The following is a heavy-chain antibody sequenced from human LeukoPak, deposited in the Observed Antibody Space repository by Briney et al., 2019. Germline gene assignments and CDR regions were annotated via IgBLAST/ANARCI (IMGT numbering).Heavy chain of an antibody. V-gene: IGHV1-69*13. CDR1: GGTFSSYA. CDR2: IIPIFGTA. J-gene: IGHJ5*02. CDR3: ARVADPLGTPQMGYGWFDP. Sequence: ASVKVSCKASGGTFSSYAISWVRQVPGQGLEWMGGIIPIFGTANYAQKFQGRVTITADESTSTAYMELSSLRSEDTAVYYCARVADPLGTPQMGYGWFDPWGQGTLVTVSS. D-gene: IGHD5-24*01.